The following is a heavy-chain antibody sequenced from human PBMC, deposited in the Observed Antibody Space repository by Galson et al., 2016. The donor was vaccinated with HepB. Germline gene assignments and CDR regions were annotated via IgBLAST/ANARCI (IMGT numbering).Heavy chain of an antibody. Sequence: SLRLSCAASGFTFSDYAMTWVRQAPGKGLGWVSSISGSGSGTYIGDSVKGRFDVSRDNSKNTLFLHMKNLRAEDTALYYCARVSRPGISAPRYGMDVWGRGTTVTVSS. CDR3: ARVSRPGISAPRYGMDV. D-gene: IGHD6-13*01. J-gene: IGHJ6*04. CDR1: GFTFSDYA. V-gene: IGHV3-23*01. CDR2: ISGSGSGT.